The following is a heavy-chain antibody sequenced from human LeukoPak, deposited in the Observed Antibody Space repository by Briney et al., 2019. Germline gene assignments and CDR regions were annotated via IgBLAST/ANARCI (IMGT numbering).Heavy chain of an antibody. CDR2: TNHSGST. D-gene: IGHD3-3*01. Sequence: SETLSLTCAVYGGSFSGYYWSWIRQPPGKGLEWIGETNHSGSTNYNPSLKSRVTISLDTSKSQFSPKVRYVTAADTAVYYCARGLNDSWTGENYWGQGTLVTVSS. CDR1: GGSFSGYY. CDR3: ARGLNDSWTGENY. J-gene: IGHJ4*02. V-gene: IGHV4-34*01.